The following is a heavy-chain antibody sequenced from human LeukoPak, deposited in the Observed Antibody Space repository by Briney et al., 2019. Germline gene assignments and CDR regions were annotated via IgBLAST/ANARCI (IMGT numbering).Heavy chain of an antibody. Sequence: ASETLSLTCSVSDGSISSYYWSWIGQPPGKGLEWIGTIFYTGSTKYNALCKSRVTISLDTSKNHISLKLSSVPAADTAMYDCARSAHYYYDSGSYGVAFDVWGGGTMATVSS. CDR1: DGSISSYY. J-gene: IGHJ3*01. CDR3: ARSAHYYYDSGSYGVAFDV. CDR2: IFYTGST. V-gene: IGHV4-59*01. D-gene: IGHD3-22*01.